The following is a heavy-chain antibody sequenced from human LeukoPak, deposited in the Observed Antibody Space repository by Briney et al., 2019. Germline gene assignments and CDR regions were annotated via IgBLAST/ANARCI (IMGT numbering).Heavy chain of an antibody. Sequence: GGSLRLSCAASGFTFSSYAMSWVRQAPGKGLEWVSVIYSGGSTYYADSVKGRFTISRDNSKNTLYLQMNSLRAEDTAVYYCARQRNDRYYYYGMDVWGQGTTVTVSS. CDR3: ARQRNDRYYYYGMDV. CDR2: IYSGGST. V-gene: IGHV3-66*04. J-gene: IGHJ6*02. CDR1: GFTFSSYA. D-gene: IGHD1-1*01.